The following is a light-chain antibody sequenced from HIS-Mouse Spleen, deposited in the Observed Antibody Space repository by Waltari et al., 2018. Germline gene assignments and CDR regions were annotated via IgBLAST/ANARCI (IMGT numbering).Light chain of an antibody. CDR1: SSDVGGYNY. J-gene: IGLJ1*01. Sequence: QSALTQPPSASGSPGQSVTISCTGTSSDVGGYNYVPWYQQPPGKPPKLMIYEVSKRPSGVPDRFSGSKSGNTASLTVSGLQAEDEADYYCSSYAGSNNYVFGTGTKVTVL. V-gene: IGLV2-8*01. CDR3: SSYAGSNNYV. CDR2: EVS.